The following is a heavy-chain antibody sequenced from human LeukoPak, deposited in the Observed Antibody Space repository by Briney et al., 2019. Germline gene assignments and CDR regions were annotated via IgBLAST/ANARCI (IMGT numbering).Heavy chain of an antibody. Sequence: SCKASGGTFSNYTIHWVRQAPGKGLEWVAVISYDGSNKNYADSVKGRFTISRDNSKNTLYLQMNSLRTEDTAVYYCARGPTYYDILTGYTIWGQGTLVTVSS. CDR3: ARGPTYYDILTGYTI. CDR2: ISYDGSNK. J-gene: IGHJ4*02. CDR1: GGTFSNYT. D-gene: IGHD3-9*01. V-gene: IGHV3-30-3*01.